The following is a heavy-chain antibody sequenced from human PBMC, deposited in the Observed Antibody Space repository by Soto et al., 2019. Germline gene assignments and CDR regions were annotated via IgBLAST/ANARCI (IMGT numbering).Heavy chain of an antibody. V-gene: IGHV1-46*01. CDR2: INPSGGST. D-gene: IGHD2-15*01. J-gene: IGHJ6*02. CDR3: ARDMVVVAATRGGYYYYGMDV. CDR1: GYTFTSYY. Sequence: ASVKVSCKASGYTFTSYYIHWVRQAPGQGLEWMGIINPSGGSTSYAQKFQGRVTMTRDTSTSTVYMELSSLRSEDTAVYYCARDMVVVAATRGGYYYYGMDVWGQGTTVTVS.